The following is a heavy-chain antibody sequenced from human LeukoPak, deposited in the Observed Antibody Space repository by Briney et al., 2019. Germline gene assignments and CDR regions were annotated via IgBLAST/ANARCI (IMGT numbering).Heavy chain of an antibody. CDR3: ARGGYSGYESDDDAFDI. CDR2: IYHSGST. Sequence: SETLSLTCAVSGGSISSGGYSWSWIRQPPGKGLEWIGYIYHSGSTYYNPSLKSRVTISVDRSKNQFSLKLSSVTAADTAVYYCARGGYSGYESDDDAFDIWGQGTMVTVSS. D-gene: IGHD5-12*01. J-gene: IGHJ3*02. V-gene: IGHV4-30-2*01. CDR1: GGSISSGGYS.